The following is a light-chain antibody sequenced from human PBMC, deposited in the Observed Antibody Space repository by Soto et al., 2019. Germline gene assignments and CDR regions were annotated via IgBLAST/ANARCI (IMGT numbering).Light chain of an antibody. Sequence: DIQMTQSPSSLSASVGDRVTITCQAIQDISNYLNRYQQKPGKAPKLLIYDASNLETGVPSRFSGSGSGTDFTFTISSLQPEDIATYYCQQYDNLLTFGGGTKVDIK. CDR1: QDISNY. CDR3: QQYDNLLT. J-gene: IGKJ4*01. V-gene: IGKV1-33*01. CDR2: DAS.